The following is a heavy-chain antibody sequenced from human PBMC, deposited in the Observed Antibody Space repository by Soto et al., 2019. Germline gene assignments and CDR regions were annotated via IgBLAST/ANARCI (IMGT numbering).Heavy chain of an antibody. D-gene: IGHD7-27*01. J-gene: IGHJ3*02. CDR1: GFTFSSYS. CDR3: ARGSNAWPYDAFDI. Sequence: GGSLRLSCAASGFTFSSYSMNWVRQAPGKGLEWVSYISSSSSTIYYADSVKGRFTISRDNAKNSLYLQMNSLRDEDTAVYYCARGSNAWPYDAFDIWGQGTMVTVSS. V-gene: IGHV3-48*02. CDR2: ISSSSSTI.